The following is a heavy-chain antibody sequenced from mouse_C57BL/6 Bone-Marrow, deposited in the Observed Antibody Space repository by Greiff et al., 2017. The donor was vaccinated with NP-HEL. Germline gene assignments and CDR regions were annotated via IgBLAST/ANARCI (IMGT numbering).Heavy chain of an antibody. J-gene: IGHJ2*01. V-gene: IGHV1-26*01. CDR3: ARDYYGSSGYFDY. D-gene: IGHD1-1*01. CDR1: GYTFTDYY. CDR2: INPNNGGT. Sequence: EVQLQQSGPELVKPGASVKISCKASGYTFTDYYMNWVKQSHGKSLEWIGDINPNNGGTSYNQKFKGKATLTVDKSSSTAYMELRSLTSEDSAVYSCARDYYGSSGYFDYWGQGTTLTVSS.